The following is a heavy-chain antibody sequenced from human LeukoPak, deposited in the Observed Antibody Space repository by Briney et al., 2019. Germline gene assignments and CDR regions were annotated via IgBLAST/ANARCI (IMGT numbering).Heavy chain of an antibody. J-gene: IGHJ4*02. CDR3: ATYYYDSCDYYPYFDY. Sequence: GGSLRISRMGSVYRVSNDSIAGVREIRRKSLECMGIIYPGDSDTRYSPSFQGQVTISADKSISTAYLQWSSLKASDTAMYYCATYYYDSCDYYPYFDYWGQGTLVTVSS. CDR1: VYRVSNDS. CDR2: IYPGDSDT. D-gene: IGHD3-22*01. V-gene: IGHV5-51*01.